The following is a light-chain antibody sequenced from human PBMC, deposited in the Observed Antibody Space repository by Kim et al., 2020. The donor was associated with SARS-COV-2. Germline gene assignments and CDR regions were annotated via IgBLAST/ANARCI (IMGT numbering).Light chain of an antibody. CDR3: QQYNSYPS. CDR2: DAS. Sequence: SASVGDRVTITCRASQSISSWLAWYQQKPGKAPKLLIYDASSLESGVPSRFSGSGSGTEFTLTISSLQPDDFATYYCQQYNSYPSFGQGTRLEIK. CDR1: QSISSW. V-gene: IGKV1-5*01. J-gene: IGKJ5*01.